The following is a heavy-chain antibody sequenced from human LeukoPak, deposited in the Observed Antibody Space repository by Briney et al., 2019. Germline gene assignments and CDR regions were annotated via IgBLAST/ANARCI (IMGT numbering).Heavy chain of an antibody. CDR2: ISGSGGST. D-gene: IGHD4-17*01. J-gene: IGHJ6*02. Sequence: PGGSLRLSCAASGFTFSSYAMSWVRQAPGKGLEWVSAISGSGGSTYYADSVKGRFTISRDNSKNTLYLQMNSLRAEDTAVYYCAKVRRNGDYVENYYYGMDVWGQGTTVTVSS. CDR3: AKVRRNGDYVENYYYGMDV. V-gene: IGHV3-23*01. CDR1: GFTFSSYA.